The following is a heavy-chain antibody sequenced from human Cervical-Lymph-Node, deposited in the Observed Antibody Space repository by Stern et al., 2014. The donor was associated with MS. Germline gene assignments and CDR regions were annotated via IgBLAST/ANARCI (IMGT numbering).Heavy chain of an antibody. V-gene: IGHV5-51*01. CDR1: GYRFTNYW. J-gene: IGHJ4*02. CDR2: IYPGDSDT. CDR3: ARHDTVTASFD. D-gene: IGHD2-21*02. Sequence: EVQLVESGAEGKKPGESLKISCKGSGYRFTNYWIDWVRQMPGKGLEWMGIIYPGDSDTRYSPSFQGQVTISADKSISTAYLQWSSLKASDTAMYYCARHDTVTASFDWGQGTLVTVSS.